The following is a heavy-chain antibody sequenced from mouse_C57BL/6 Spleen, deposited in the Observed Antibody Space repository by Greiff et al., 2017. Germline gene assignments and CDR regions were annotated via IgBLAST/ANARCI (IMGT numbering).Heavy chain of an antibody. CDR3: ASSVTTGPWYFDV. CDR1: GYAFSSSW. J-gene: IGHJ1*03. Sequence: VQLQQSGPELVKPGASVKISCKASGYAFSSSWMNWVKQRPGKGLEWIGRIYPGDGDTNYNGKFKGKDTLTADKSSSTAYMQLSSLTSEDSAVYFCASSVTTGPWYFDVWGTGTTVTVSS. D-gene: IGHD1-1*01. CDR2: IYPGDGDT. V-gene: IGHV1-82*01.